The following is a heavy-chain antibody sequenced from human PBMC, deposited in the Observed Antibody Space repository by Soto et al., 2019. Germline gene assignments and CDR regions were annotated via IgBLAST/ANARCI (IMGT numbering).Heavy chain of an antibody. CDR3: ARPYCSSASCPNYMDG. V-gene: IGHV1-69*02. CDR2: IIPILGIA. J-gene: IGHJ6*03. CDR1: GGTFSSYT. Sequence: QVQLVQSGAEVKQPGSSVKVSCKASGGTFSSYTISWVRQAPGQGLEWMGRIIPILGIANYAQKFQGRVTITADKPTSTAHMELSSLRSDDTAVYYCARPYCSSASCPNYMDGWGKGTTVTVSS. D-gene: IGHD2-2*01.